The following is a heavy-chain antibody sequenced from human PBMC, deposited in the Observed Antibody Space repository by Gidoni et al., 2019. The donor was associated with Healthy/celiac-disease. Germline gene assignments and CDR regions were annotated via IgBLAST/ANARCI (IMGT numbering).Heavy chain of an antibody. CDR1: GYSFTSYW. CDR3: ARHRSMAPPDIVVVPPPGWFDP. CDR2: IYPGDSDT. Sequence: EVQLVQSGAEVKKPGESLKISCKGSGYSFTSYWIGWVRQMPGKGLEWMGIIYPGDSDTRYSPSFQGQVTISADKSISTAYLQWSSLKASDTAMYYCARHRSMAPPDIVVVPPPGWFDPWGQGTLVTVSS. D-gene: IGHD2-2*01. J-gene: IGHJ5*02. V-gene: IGHV5-51*01.